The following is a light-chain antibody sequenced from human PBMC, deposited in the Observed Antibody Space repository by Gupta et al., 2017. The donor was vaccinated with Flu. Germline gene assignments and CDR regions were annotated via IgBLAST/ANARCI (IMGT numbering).Light chain of an antibody. CDR2: GAS. V-gene: IGKV3-15*01. CDR1: QSVSKH. CDR3: QHEDSWLWT. Sequence: ELVMTQSPSTLSVSPGERATLSCRASQSVSKHLAWYQQNPGQAPRLLIYGASGRSSGVPARFSGSGYGTEFTLTINSRQSEDIAVYSCQHEDSWLWTFGQGTKVEI. J-gene: IGKJ1*01.